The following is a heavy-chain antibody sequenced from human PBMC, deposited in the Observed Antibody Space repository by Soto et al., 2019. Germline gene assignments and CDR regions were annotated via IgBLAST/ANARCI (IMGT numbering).Heavy chain of an antibody. CDR2: IIPFFGTP. CDR3: AREVVTETTWGSFDS. D-gene: IGHD2-21*02. Sequence: QVHLVQSGADVRKSGSSVRVSCTASGGGTLSNDGISWVPQAPGQGLEWLGRIIPFFGTPDYSQSFQGRLTITADASTGTVYMDLRSLKSDDTAVYYCAREVVTETTWGSFDSWGQGTLVTVSS. V-gene: IGHV1-69*01. CDR1: GGGTLSNDG. J-gene: IGHJ4*02.